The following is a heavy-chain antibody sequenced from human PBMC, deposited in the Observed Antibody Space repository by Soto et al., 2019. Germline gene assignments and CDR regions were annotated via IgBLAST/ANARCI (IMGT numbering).Heavy chain of an antibody. CDR1: GFTFSSYG. J-gene: IGHJ4*02. Sequence: GESLKISCAASGFTFSSYGMHWVRQAPGKGLEWVAVISYDGSNKYYADSVKGRFTISRDNSKNTLYLQMNSLRAEDTAVYYCAKIVSRGTYYDILTGYYIDYWGQGTLVTVSS. CDR2: ISYDGSNK. D-gene: IGHD3-9*01. V-gene: IGHV3-30*18. CDR3: AKIVSRGTYYDILTGYYIDY.